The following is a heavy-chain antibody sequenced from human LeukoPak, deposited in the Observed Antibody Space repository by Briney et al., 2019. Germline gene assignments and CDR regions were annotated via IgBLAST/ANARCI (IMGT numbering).Heavy chain of an antibody. Sequence: SETLSLTCAVYGGSFSGYYWSWIRQPPGKGLEWIGEINHSGSTNYNPSLKSRVTISVDTSKNQFSPKLSSVTAADTAVYYCARVQAAMMPYYMDVWGKGTTVTVSS. CDR1: GGSFSGYY. D-gene: IGHD2-2*01. V-gene: IGHV4-34*01. CDR3: ARVQAAMMPYYMDV. J-gene: IGHJ6*03. CDR2: INHSGST.